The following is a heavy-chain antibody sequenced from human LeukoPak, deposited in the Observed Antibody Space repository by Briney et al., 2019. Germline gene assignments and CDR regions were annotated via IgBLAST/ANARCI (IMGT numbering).Heavy chain of an antibody. CDR3: ARVPIGHNSWFDS. D-gene: IGHD3/OR15-3a*01. Sequence: PGGSLRLSCAASGFTFSTYSMNWVRQAPGKGLEWIAYIGSGSTIIHYTDSVKGRFTISRDNAENSLYLQMNSLRAEDTAVYYCARVPIGHNSWFDSWGQGTLVTVSS. CDR2: IGSGSTII. CDR1: GFTFSTYS. V-gene: IGHV3-48*01. J-gene: IGHJ5*01.